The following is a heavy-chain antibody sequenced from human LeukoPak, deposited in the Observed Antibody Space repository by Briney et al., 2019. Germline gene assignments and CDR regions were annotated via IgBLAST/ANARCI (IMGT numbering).Heavy chain of an antibody. V-gene: IGHV3-48*03. J-gene: IGHJ4*02. Sequence: GGSLRLXCAASGFTFSSYEMNWVRQAPGKGLEWVSYISSSGSTIYYADSVKGRFTISRDNAKNSLYLQMNSLRAEDTAVYYCARDPSDYGSGILNFDYWGQGTLVTVSS. CDR2: ISSSGSTI. D-gene: IGHD3-10*01. CDR3: ARDPSDYGSGILNFDY. CDR1: GFTFSSYE.